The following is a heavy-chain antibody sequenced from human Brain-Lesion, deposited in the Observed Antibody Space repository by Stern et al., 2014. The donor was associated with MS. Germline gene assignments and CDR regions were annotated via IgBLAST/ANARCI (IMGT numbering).Heavy chain of an antibody. D-gene: IGHD3-3*01. CDR2: INPNTGGT. J-gene: IGHJ6*02. Sequence: MQLVQSGAEVKKPGASVKVSCKTSGYIFTGYYIHWVRQAPGQGLEWMAWINPNTGGTKDAPKFQSRVTMSRDTSISTAYVELSSLTSDDTAVYYCARDQRGITIFGVVTDYYYLGMDVWGQGTTVTVSS. CDR1: GYIFTGYY. V-gene: IGHV1-2*02. CDR3: ARDQRGITIFGVVTDYYYLGMDV.